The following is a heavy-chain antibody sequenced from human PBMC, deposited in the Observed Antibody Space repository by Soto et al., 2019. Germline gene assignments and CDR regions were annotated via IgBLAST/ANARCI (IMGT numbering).Heavy chain of an antibody. Sequence: QPGGSLRLSCAASGFTFSSYGMHWVRQAPGKGLEWVAVIWYDGSNKYYADSVKGRFTISRDNSKNTLYLQMNSLRAEDTAVYYCARSEVDTAMIDYWGQGTLVTVSS. CDR2: IWYDGSNK. V-gene: IGHV3-33*01. CDR3: ARSEVDTAMIDY. J-gene: IGHJ4*02. CDR1: GFTFSSYG. D-gene: IGHD5-18*01.